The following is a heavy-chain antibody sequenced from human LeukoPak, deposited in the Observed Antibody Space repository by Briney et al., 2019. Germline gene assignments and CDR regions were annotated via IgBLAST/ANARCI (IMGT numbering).Heavy chain of an antibody. J-gene: IGHJ4*02. Sequence: GGSLRLSCAASGFTFSSYAMSWVRQAPGKGLEWVSAISGSGDTTYYADSVKGRFTVSRDNSKNTVYVQMNSLRAEDTAMYYCARGPGGYSYGYYFDYWGQGTLVTVSS. CDR1: GFTFSSYA. CDR2: ISGSGDTT. D-gene: IGHD5-18*01. V-gene: IGHV3-23*01. CDR3: ARGPGGYSYGYYFDY.